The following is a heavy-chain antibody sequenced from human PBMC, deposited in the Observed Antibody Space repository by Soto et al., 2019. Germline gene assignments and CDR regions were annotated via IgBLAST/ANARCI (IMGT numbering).Heavy chain of an antibody. Sequence: QVQLQESGPGLVKPSETLSLTCSVSGGSIGSYYWSWIRQPPGKGLEWIGYIYYSGSTNYNPSLKXRVTISVDTSKNQFSLKLSSVTAADTAVYYCARGGWRRIDYWGQGTLVTVSS. CDR2: IYYSGST. V-gene: IGHV4-59*08. D-gene: IGHD3-3*01. J-gene: IGHJ4*02. CDR1: GGSIGSYY. CDR3: ARGGWRRIDY.